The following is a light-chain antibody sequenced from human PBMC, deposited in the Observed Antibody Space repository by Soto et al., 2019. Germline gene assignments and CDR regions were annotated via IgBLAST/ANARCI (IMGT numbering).Light chain of an antibody. CDR3: SSFARGDFVL. V-gene: IGLV2-14*01. Sequence: QSALTQPASVSGSPGQSITISCSGTSSDVGGHNYVSWFQQPPGKVPKLIIYNVSVRPSGISDRFSGSKSGNTASLTISRLQAEDEVDYYCSSFARGDFVLFGGGTKLTVL. CDR2: NVS. J-gene: IGLJ2*01. CDR1: SSDVGGHNY.